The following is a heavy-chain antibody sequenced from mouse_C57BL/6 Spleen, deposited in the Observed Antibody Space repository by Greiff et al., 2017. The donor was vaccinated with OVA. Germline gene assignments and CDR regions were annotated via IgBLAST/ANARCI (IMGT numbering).Heavy chain of an antibody. J-gene: IGHJ1*03. V-gene: IGHV5-9*01. CDR1: GFTFSSYT. Sequence: EVMLVESGGGLVKPGGSLKLSCAASGFTFSSYTMSWVRQTPEKRLEWVATISGGGGNTYYPNSVKGRFPISRDNAKNTLYLQMSSLRSEDTALYYCARHVNYYGNYDWYFDVWGTGTTVTVSS. D-gene: IGHD2-1*01. CDR2: ISGGGGNT. CDR3: ARHVNYYGNYDWYFDV.